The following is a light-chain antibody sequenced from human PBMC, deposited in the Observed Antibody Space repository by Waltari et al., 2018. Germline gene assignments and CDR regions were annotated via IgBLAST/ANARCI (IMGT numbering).Light chain of an antibody. CDR3: ATWDDSLNGL. CDR2: STN. J-gene: IGLJ2*01. Sequence: QSVLTQPPSASGTPGQRVSISCSGSSSNIGSTSVYWYQQVPATAPKLLIYSTNQRPSGVPDRFSGSKSGTSASLAISGLQSEDEADYYCATWDDSLNGLFGGGTKLTVL. V-gene: IGLV1-44*01. CDR1: SSNIGSTS.